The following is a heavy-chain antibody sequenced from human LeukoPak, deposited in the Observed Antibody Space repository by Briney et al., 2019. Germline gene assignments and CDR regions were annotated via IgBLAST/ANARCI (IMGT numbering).Heavy chain of an antibody. Sequence: PGGSLRLSCAASGFSFSSYGMHWVRQAPGKGLEWVSYIRSSSRTIYYADSVKGRFTISRDNAKNSLYLQMNSLRAEDTAVYYCAELGITMIGGVWGKGTTVTISS. CDR1: GFSFSSYG. V-gene: IGHV3-48*04. CDR2: IRSSSRTI. J-gene: IGHJ6*04. D-gene: IGHD3-10*02. CDR3: AELGITMIGGV.